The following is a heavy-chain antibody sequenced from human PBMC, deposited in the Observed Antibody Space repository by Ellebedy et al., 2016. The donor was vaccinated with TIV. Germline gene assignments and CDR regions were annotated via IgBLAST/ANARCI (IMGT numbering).Heavy chain of an antibody. CDR1: GHTFSSYY. CDR3: ASLSTYSYGSGSYPPNDALDI. Sequence: SVKVSXXASGHTFSSYYIHWVRQAPGQGPEWMGNIIPNIDAANYAQKFQGRVTITADTLTNIAYMELKRLRSEDTAVYFCASLSTYSYGSGSYPPNDALDIWGQGTTVTVSS. J-gene: IGHJ3*02. D-gene: IGHD3-10*01. V-gene: IGHV1-69*08. CDR2: IIPNIDAA.